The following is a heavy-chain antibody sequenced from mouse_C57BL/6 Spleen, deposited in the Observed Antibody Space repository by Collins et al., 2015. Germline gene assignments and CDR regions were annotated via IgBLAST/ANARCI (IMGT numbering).Heavy chain of an antibody. Sequence: QIQLVQSGPELKKPGETVKISCKASGYTFTTYGMSWVKQAPGKGLKWMGWINTYSGVPTYADDFKGRFAFSLETSASTAFLQINNLKNEDTATCFCATWDYDGYAMDYWGQGTSVTVSS. D-gene: IGHD2-4*01. J-gene: IGHJ4*01. CDR1: GYTFTTYG. CDR3: ATWDYDGYAMDY. V-gene: IGHV9-3*01. CDR2: INTYSGVP.